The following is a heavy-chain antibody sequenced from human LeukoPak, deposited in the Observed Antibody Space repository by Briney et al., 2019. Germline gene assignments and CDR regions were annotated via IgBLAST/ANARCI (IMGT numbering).Heavy chain of an antibody. J-gene: IGHJ4*02. CDR1: GGSISSYF. V-gene: IGHV4-59*03. Sequence: SETLSLNCTVSGGSISSYFWNWIRQPPGQRLQWIGYMSNTGITKYNPSLKSRVTISADTSKNQFSLTLNSVTIADTAVYYCAKASVTTAVLFDSWGQGTLVAVSS. D-gene: IGHD4-23*01. CDR3: AKASVTTAVLFDS. CDR2: MSNTGIT.